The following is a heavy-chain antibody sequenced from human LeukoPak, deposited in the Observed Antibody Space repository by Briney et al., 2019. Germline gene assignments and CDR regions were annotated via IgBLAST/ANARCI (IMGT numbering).Heavy chain of an antibody. CDR3: ARLAGDKYYDILTGWGNYYMDV. CDR1: GFTFSDYY. CDR2: ISSSGSTI. Sequence: GGSLRLSCAASGFTFSDYYMSWIRQAPGKGLEWVSYISSSGSTIYYADSVKGRFTISRDNAKNSLYLQMNSLRAEDTAVYYCARLAGDKYYDILTGWGNYYMDVWGKGTTVTISS. J-gene: IGHJ6*03. D-gene: IGHD3-9*01. V-gene: IGHV3-11*01.